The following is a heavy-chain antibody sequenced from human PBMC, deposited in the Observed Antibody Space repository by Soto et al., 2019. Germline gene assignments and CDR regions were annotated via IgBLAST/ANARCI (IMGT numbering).Heavy chain of an antibody. V-gene: IGHV1-46*01. CDR3: ARLGPDSAQIGRCDY. J-gene: IGHJ4*02. Sequence: ASVKGSCKSSGYTFTNYYMHWVRQAPGQGLEWMGVIHYSGATPTYAQKFQGRVTMARDTSTSTVYVELSSLTSEDTAVYYCARLGPDSAQIGRCDYWGEGTRVTVSS. D-gene: IGHD3-16*01. CDR2: IHYSGATP. CDR1: GYTFTNYY.